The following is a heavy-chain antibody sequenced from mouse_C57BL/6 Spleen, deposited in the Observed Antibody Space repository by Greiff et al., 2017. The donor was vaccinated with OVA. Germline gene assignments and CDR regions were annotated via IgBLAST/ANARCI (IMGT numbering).Heavy chain of an antibody. V-gene: IGHV1-55*01. D-gene: IGHD3-2*02. CDR1: GYTFTSYW. CDR3: ARGDSSGYSAWFAY. J-gene: IGHJ3*01. Sequence: QVHVKQSGAELVKPGASVKMSCKASGYTFTSYWITWVKQRPGQGLEWIGDIYPGSGSTNYNEKFKSKATLTVDTSSSTAYMQLSSLTSEDSAVYYCARGDSSGYSAWFAYWGQGTLVTVSA. CDR2: IYPGSGST.